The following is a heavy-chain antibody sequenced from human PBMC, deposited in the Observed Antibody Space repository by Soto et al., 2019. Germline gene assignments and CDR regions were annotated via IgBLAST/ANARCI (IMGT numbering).Heavy chain of an antibody. D-gene: IGHD5-18*01. Sequence: QVQLVQSGAEVKMPGSSVRVSCKASGGSFSKYGISWVRQAPGQGLEWMGGIIPMFGIGNYAEKFLGRVTLTADESTSTSPMDLSSLASENTAVDFCARGYGDNFFYGMDVGGEGTTVTVSS. CDR3: ARGYGDNFFYGMDV. J-gene: IGHJ6*01. V-gene: IGHV1-69*01. CDR2: IIPMFGIG. CDR1: GGSFSKYG.